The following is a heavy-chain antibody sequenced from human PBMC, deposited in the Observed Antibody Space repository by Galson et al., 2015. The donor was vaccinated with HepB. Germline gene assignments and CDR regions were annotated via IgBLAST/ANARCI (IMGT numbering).Heavy chain of an antibody. CDR1: GYTFTSYD. CDR3: ARGPPSGSYYTRRGYYYYGMDV. J-gene: IGHJ6*02. CDR2: MNPNSGNT. D-gene: IGHD1-26*01. Sequence: SVKVSCKASGYTFTSYDINWVRQATGQGLEWMGWMNPNSGNTGYAQKFQGRVTMTRNTSISTAYMELSSLRSEDTAVYYCARGPPSGSYYTRRGYYYYGMDVWGQGTTVTVSS. V-gene: IGHV1-8*01.